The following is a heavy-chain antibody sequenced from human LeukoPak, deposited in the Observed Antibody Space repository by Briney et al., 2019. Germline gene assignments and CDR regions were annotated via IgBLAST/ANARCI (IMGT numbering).Heavy chain of an antibody. CDR2: LSSDGSSQ. CDR3: ARDILEWLMGLDS. J-gene: IGHJ4*02. Sequence: AGGSLRLSCGASGFTLTNYAMHWVRQAPGKGLEWVAVLSSDGSSQSYADSVKGRFTISRDNSKSTLSLQMNSLRVEDTAVYYCARDILEWLMGLDSWGQGTLVTVSS. D-gene: IGHD3-3*01. CDR1: GFTLTNYA. V-gene: IGHV3-30-3*01.